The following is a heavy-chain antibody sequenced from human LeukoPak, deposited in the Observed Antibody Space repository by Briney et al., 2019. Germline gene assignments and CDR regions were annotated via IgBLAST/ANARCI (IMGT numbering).Heavy chain of an antibody. J-gene: IGHJ4*02. CDR3: ARAWRYYYDSSGYLDY. CDR1: GDSVSSNSAA. D-gene: IGHD3-22*01. CDR2: TYYRSKWYN. Sequence: SQTLSLTCAISGDSVSSNSAAWNWIRQSPSRGLEWLGRTYYRSKWYNDYAVSAKSRITINPDTSKNQFSLQLNSVTPEDTAVYYCARAWRYYYDSSGYLDYWGQGTLVTVSS. V-gene: IGHV6-1*01.